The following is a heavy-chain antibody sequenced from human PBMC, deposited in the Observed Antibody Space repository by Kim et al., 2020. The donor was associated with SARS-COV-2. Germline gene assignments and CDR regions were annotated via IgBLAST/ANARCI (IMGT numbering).Heavy chain of an antibody. Sequence: TNYVDSVRGRFTISRDNAKNTMYLQMYSLRAEDTALYYCARNINSGGLFDIWGQGTMVTVSS. CDR2: T. J-gene: IGHJ3*02. V-gene: IGHV3-74*01. CDR3: ARNINSGGLFDI. D-gene: IGHD1-20*01.